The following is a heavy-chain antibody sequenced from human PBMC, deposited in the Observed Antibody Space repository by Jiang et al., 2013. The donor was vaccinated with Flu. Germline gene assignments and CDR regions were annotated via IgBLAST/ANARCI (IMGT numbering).Heavy chain of an antibody. D-gene: IGHD1-20*01. CDR2: IIPIFGTA. CDR3: ARVPGITRNPEPAYYYYGMDV. Sequence: SGAEVKKPGSSVKVSCKASGGTFSSYAISWVRQAPGQGLEWMGGIIPIFGTANYAQKFQGRVTITADESTSTAYMELSSLRSEDTAVYYCARVPGITRNPEPAYYYYGMDVWGQGTTVTVSS. V-gene: IGHV1-69*01. CDR1: GGTFSSYA. J-gene: IGHJ6*02.